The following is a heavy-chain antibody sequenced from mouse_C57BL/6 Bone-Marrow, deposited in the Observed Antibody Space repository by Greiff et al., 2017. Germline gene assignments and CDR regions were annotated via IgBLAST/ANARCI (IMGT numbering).Heavy chain of an antibody. D-gene: IGHD2-1*01. CDR1: GFNIKDDY. Sequence: EVQLQQSGAELVRPGASVKLSCTASGFNIKDDYMHWVKQRPEQGLEWIGWIDPENGDTESASKFQGKATITAGTSSKTAYLQLSSLTSEDTAVYYCTTDGNFSLFAYWGQGTLVTVSA. CDR2: IDPENGDT. V-gene: IGHV14-4*01. J-gene: IGHJ3*01. CDR3: TTDGNFSLFAY.